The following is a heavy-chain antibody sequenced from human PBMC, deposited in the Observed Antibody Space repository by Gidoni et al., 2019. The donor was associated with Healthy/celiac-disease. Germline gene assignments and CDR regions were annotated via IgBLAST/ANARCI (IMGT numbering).Heavy chain of an antibody. J-gene: IGHJ3*02. D-gene: IGHD3-22*01. Sequence: QLQLQESGPGLVKPSETLSLTCTVSGGSISSSSYYWGWIRQPPGKGLEWIGSIYYSGSTYYNPSLKSRVTISVDTSKNQFSLKLSSVTAADTAVYYCARFTYYYDSSGHGLDAFDIWGQGTMVTVSS. CDR3: ARFTYYYDSSGHGLDAFDI. CDR2: IYYSGST. CDR1: GGSISSSSYY. V-gene: IGHV4-39*01.